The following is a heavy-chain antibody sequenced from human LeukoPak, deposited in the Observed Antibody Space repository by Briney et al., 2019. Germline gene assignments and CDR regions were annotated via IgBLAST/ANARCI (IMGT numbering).Heavy chain of an antibody. Sequence: PSETLSLTCTVSGGSISSYYWSWIRQPPGKGLEWIGEINHSGSTNYNPSLKSRVTISVDTSKNQFSLKLSSVTAADTAVYYCARRPRPPGPGPSGYYSSGWYYYFDYWGQGTLVTVSS. CDR2: INHSGST. D-gene: IGHD6-19*01. CDR3: ARRPRPPGPGPSGYYSSGWYYYFDY. CDR1: GGSISSYY. J-gene: IGHJ4*02. V-gene: IGHV4-34*01.